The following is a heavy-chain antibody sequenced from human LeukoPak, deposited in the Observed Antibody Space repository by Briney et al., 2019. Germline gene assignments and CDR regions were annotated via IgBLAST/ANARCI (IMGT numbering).Heavy chain of an antibody. CDR1: GFSFSTYW. Sequence: GGSLRLSCAASGFSFSTYWMAWVRQAPGKGLEWVADMNADGSEKHYLDSVKGRFTISSDNAKNSLYLQMNSLRVEGTATYYCTKGGHLDYWGQGTLVTVSS. D-gene: IGHD3-16*01. J-gene: IGHJ4*02. CDR2: MNADGSEK. CDR3: TKGGHLDY. V-gene: IGHV3-7*01.